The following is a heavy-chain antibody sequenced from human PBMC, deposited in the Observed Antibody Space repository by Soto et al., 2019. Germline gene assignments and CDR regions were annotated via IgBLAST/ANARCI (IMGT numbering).Heavy chain of an antibody. CDR3: ARDAKLSVDPRGGGSDP. CDR1: GFTFSSYE. V-gene: IGHV3-48*03. Sequence: GGSLRLSCVASGFTFSSYEMNWVRQAPGKGLEWVSYISSGGSTIYYVDSVQGRFTISRDNAKNSLYLQMNSLTVEDTAVCYCARDAKLSVDPRGGGSDPWGQGTLVTVSS. D-gene: IGHD3-16*01. CDR2: ISSGGSTI. J-gene: IGHJ5*02.